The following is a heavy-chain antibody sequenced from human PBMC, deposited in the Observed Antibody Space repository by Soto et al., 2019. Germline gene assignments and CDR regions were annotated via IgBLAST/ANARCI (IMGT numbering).Heavy chain of an antibody. Sequence: QVQLVQSGAEVKKPGSSVKVSCKASGGTFSSYTISWVRQAPGQGLEWMGRIIPILGIANYAQKFQGRVTITADKSTSTAYMELSSLRSEDTAVYYCARDGPLDYYGSGSYYHFDYWGQGTLVTVSS. V-gene: IGHV1-69*08. CDR2: IIPILGIA. CDR1: GGTFSSYT. J-gene: IGHJ4*02. D-gene: IGHD3-10*01. CDR3: ARDGPLDYYGSGSYYHFDY.